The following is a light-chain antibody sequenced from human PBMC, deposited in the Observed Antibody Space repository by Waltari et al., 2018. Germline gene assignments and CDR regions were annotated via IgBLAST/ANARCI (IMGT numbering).Light chain of an antibody. CDR1: QSVSSN. CDR3: QPYNTLLCT. V-gene: IGKV3-15*01. CDR2: GAS. J-gene: IGKJ1*01. Sequence: EIVITQSPATLSVSPGGRATLSCRAIQSVSSNLAWYQQKPGQAPSLLIYGASTRATGTSARFSGSGSGTEFTLTISSLQSEDFAVYYCQPYNTLLCTFGQGTKVAI.